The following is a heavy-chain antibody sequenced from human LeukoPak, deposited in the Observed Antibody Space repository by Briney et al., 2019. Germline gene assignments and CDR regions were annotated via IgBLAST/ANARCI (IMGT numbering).Heavy chain of an antibody. Sequence: GESLKISCKGSGYSFTSYWIGWVRQMPGKGLEWMGIIYPGDSDIRYSPSFQGQVTISADKSISTAYLQWSSLKASDTAMYYCARSYYDFWSGVIGWFDPWGQGTLVTVSS. V-gene: IGHV5-51*01. CDR2: IYPGDSDI. CDR1: GYSFTSYW. CDR3: ARSYYDFWSGVIGWFDP. D-gene: IGHD3-3*01. J-gene: IGHJ5*02.